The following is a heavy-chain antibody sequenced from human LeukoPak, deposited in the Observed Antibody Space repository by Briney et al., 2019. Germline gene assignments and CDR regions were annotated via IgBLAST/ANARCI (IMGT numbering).Heavy chain of an antibody. Sequence: SETLSLTCTVSGESISNSRHYWSWIRQPAGKGLEWIGRIYPSGNTNYNPSLKSRLTISLNTSKNQFSLNLKSVTAADTAMYYCARDGVVTMELDSWGQGTLVTVSS. J-gene: IGHJ4*02. CDR2: IYPSGNT. V-gene: IGHV4-61*02. CDR3: ARDGVVTMELDS. CDR1: GESISNSRHY. D-gene: IGHD3-3*01.